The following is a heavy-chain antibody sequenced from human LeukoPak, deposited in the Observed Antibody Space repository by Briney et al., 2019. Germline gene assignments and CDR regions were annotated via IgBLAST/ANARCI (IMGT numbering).Heavy chain of an antibody. CDR1: GFTFGSSP. J-gene: IGHJ4*02. D-gene: IGHD3-3*01. CDR2: ISGNAGST. V-gene: IGHV3-23*01. CDR3: AKDGLQFSEWLPPLGY. Sequence: GESLRLSCVASGFTFGSSPMSWVRQAPGKGLEWVSLISGNAGSTYYADSVKGRFTISRDITKNTLYLQMNSLRAEDTAVYYCAKDGLQFSEWLPPLGYWGQGTLVTVSS.